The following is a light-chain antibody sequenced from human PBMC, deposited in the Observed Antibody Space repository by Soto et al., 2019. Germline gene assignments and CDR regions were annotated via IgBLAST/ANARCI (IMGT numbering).Light chain of an antibody. CDR2: GAS. V-gene: IGKV3-15*01. CDR3: QQYNNWPPHT. CDR1: QSVNTN. Sequence: EIVMTQSPATLSVSPGESATLSCRASQSVNTNLAWYQQKPGRAPRLLIHGASTRATGIPARFSGSGSGTEFTLNTSSLQSEDFAFYSCQQYNNWPPHTFGQGTKLEIK. J-gene: IGKJ2*01.